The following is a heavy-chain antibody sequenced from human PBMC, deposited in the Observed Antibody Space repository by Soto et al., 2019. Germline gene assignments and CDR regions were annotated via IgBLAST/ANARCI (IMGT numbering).Heavy chain of an antibody. D-gene: IGHD2-15*01. CDR2: IYYSGST. CDR3: ARLYGGNWYFDY. CDR1: GGSISSYY. J-gene: IGHJ4*02. Sequence: SETLSLTCTVSGGSISSYYWSWIRQPPGKGLEWIGYIYYSGSTNYNPSLKSRVTISVDTSKNQFSLKLSSVTAADTAVYYCARLYGGNWYFDYWGQGTLVTVSS. V-gene: IGHV4-59*08.